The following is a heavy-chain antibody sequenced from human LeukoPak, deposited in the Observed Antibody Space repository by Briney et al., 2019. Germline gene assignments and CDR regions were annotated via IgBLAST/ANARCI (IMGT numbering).Heavy chain of an antibody. D-gene: IGHD3-9*01. CDR2: IRYDGSNK. CDR3: AKTLRYFDWLGHAFDI. J-gene: IGHJ3*02. V-gene: IGHV3-30*02. Sequence: GGSLRLSCAASGFTFSSYGMHWVRQAPGKGLEWVAFIRYDGSNKYYADSVKGRFTISRDNSKNTLYLQMNSLRAEDTAVYYCAKTLRYFDWLGHAFDIWGQGTMVTVSS. CDR1: GFTFSSYG.